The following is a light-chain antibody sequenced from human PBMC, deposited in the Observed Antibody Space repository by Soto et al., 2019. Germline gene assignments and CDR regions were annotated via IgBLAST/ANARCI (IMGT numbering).Light chain of an antibody. CDR1: QSISSY. Sequence: DIQMTQSPSSLSASVGDRVTITCRASQSISSYLNWYQQKPGKAPKLLTYAASSLQSGVPSRFSGSGSETNFTLTISSLQPEDFATYYCQQNYSTPPVTFGQGTKVEIK. J-gene: IGKJ1*01. V-gene: IGKV1-39*01. CDR2: AAS. CDR3: QQNYSTPPVT.